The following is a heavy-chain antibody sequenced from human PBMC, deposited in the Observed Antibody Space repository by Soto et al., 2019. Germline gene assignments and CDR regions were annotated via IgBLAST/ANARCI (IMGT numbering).Heavy chain of an antibody. CDR1: GGSISSYY. J-gene: IGHJ4*02. V-gene: IGHV4-59*08. D-gene: IGHD4-17*01. CDR3: ARRYGCYFDY. CDR2: IYYSGST. Sequence: QVQLQEPGPGLLKPSETLSLTCTVSGGSISSYYWSWIRQPPGKGLEWIGYIYYSGSTNYNPSLKSRVTTSVDTSTNQLSLKLSSVTAADTAVYYCARRYGCYFDYWGQGTLVTVSS.